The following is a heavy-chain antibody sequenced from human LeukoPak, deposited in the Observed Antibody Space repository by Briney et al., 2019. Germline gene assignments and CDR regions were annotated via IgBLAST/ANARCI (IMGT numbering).Heavy chain of an antibody. CDR1: GGSISSYY. CDR2: SYYSGSA. Sequence: SETLSLTCTVSGGSISSYYWSWIRQPPGKGLEWIGYSYYSGSANYNPSLKSRVTMSVDTSKNQFSLQLTSVTTADTAVYYCARTTHLRYSSSWYVGYWGQGTLVTVSS. D-gene: IGHD6-13*01. J-gene: IGHJ4*02. V-gene: IGHV4-59*01. CDR3: ARTTHLRYSSSWYVGY.